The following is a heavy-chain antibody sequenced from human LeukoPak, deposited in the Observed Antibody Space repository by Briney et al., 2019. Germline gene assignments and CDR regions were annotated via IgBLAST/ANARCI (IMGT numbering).Heavy chain of an antibody. V-gene: IGHV4-31*03. CDR2: IYYSGST. Sequence: TSQTLSLTCTVSGGSISSGGYYWSWIRQHPGKGLEWIGYIYYSGSTYYNPSLKSRVTISVDTSKNQFSLKLSSVTAADTAVYYCARGQLLYHNNWFDPWGQGTLVTVSS. CDR3: ARGQLLYHNNWFDP. CDR1: GGSISSGGYY. J-gene: IGHJ5*02. D-gene: IGHD2-2*02.